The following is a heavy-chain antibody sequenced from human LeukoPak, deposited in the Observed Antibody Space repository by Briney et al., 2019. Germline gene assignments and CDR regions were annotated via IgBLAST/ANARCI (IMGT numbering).Heavy chain of an antibody. V-gene: IGHV1-46*01. CDR2: INPSGGST. J-gene: IGHJ4*02. Sequence: ASVKVSCKASGYTFTSYYMHWVRQAPGQGLEWMGIINPSGGSTSHAQKFQGRVTMTRDTSTSTVYMELSSLRSEDTAVYYCARDRRSGYNWKIPDYWGQGTLVTVSS. CDR3: ARDRRSGYNWKIPDY. CDR1: GYTFTSYY. D-gene: IGHD1-20*01.